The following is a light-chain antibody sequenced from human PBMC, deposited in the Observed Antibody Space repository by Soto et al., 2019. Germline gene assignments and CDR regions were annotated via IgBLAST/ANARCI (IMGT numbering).Light chain of an antibody. V-gene: IGLV1-51*01. J-gene: IGLJ1*01. CDR1: ISNIGNNY. CDR2: DNN. CDR3: GTWDSSLSVYV. Sequence: QSVLTQPPSVSAAPGQRVTISCSGSISNIGNNYVSWYRHLPGKAPELLIYDNNQRPSGIPDRFSGSKSGTSATLGITGLQTGDEADYYCGTWDSSLSVYVFGTGTKATVL.